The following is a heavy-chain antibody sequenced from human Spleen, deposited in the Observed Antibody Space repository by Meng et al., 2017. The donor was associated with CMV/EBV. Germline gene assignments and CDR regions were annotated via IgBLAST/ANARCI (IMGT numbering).Heavy chain of an antibody. V-gene: IGHV4-61*01. CDR3: ARETAFNSTGYYYPWFDP. CDR1: VYSGSYY. CDR2: IYDRENT. Sequence: VYSGSYYWGWIRQHRGKGLEWIGYIYDRENTNYNASLKSRGTISRDTSKNQFSLKLRSVTAADTAVYYCARETAFNSTGYYYPWFDPRGQGTLVTVSS. J-gene: IGHJ5*02. D-gene: IGHD3-22*01.